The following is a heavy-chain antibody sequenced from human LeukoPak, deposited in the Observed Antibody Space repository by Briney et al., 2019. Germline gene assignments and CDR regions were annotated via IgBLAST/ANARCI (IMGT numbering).Heavy chain of an antibody. D-gene: IGHD6-13*01. CDR1: GGTFSSYA. CDR3: ATYSSSWYLDFDY. V-gene: IGHV1-2*02. J-gene: IGHJ4*02. Sequence: ASVKVSCKASGGTFSSYAISWVRQAPGRGLEWMGWINPNSGGTNYAQKFQGRVTMTRDTSISTAYMELSRLRSDDTAVYYCATYSSSWYLDFDYWGQGTLVTVSS. CDR2: INPNSGGT.